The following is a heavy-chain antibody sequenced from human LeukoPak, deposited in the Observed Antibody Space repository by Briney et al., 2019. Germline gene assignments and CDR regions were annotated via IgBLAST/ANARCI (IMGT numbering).Heavy chain of an antibody. D-gene: IGHD1-26*01. CDR1: GFTLDDYA. V-gene: IGHV3-43*02. Sequence: GGSLRLSCVASGFTLDDYALHWVRHAPGKGLEWISLISGDGDNTYYADSVKGRFTISRDNSKNSLYLQMSSLRAEDTALYYCAKGVRSGTYYNCFDPWGQGTLVTVSS. CDR2: ISGDGDNT. J-gene: IGHJ5*02. CDR3: AKGVRSGTYYNCFDP.